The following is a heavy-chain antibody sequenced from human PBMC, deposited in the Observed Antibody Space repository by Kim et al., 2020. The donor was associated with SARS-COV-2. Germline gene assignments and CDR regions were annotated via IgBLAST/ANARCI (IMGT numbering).Heavy chain of an antibody. V-gene: IGHV3-21*01. Sequence: GGSLRLSCAASGFTFSSYSMNWVRQAPGKGLEWVSSISSSSSYIYYADSVKGRFTISRDNAKNSLYLQMNSLRAEDTAVYYCARGRYYYDRSGYRAPRHNWFDPWGQGTLVTVSS. CDR1: GFTFSSYS. CDR3: ARGRYYYDRSGYRAPRHNWFDP. D-gene: IGHD3-22*01. CDR2: ISSSSSYI. J-gene: IGHJ5*02.